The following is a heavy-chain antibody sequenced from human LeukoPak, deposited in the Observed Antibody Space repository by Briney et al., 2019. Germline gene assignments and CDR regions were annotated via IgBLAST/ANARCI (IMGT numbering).Heavy chain of an antibody. CDR2: IGSDGDGT. CDR1: GFPFSILG. CDR3: VSPVFINF. Sequence: GGSLRLSCSASGFPFSILGMHWVRQAPGEGLEHVSTIGSDGDGTYYADSVKDRFIISRDNSKNAVYLQMSSLRPEDTAVYYCVSPVFINFWGQGTLVTVSS. J-gene: IGHJ4*01. D-gene: IGHD1-14*01. V-gene: IGHV3-64D*06.